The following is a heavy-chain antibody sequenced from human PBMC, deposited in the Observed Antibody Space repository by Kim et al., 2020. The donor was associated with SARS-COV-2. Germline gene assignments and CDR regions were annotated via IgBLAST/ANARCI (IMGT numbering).Heavy chain of an antibody. Sequence: GGSLRLSCAASGFTFSSYWMSWVRQAPGKGLEWVANIKQDGSEKYYVDSVKGRFTISRDNAKNSLYLQMNSLRAEDTAVYYCARVVLEWHLLPTHSWFDPWGQGTLVTVSS. CDR3: ARVVLEWHLLPTHSWFDP. V-gene: IGHV3-7*01. J-gene: IGHJ5*02. D-gene: IGHD3-3*01. CDR2: IKQDGSEK. CDR1: GFTFSSYW.